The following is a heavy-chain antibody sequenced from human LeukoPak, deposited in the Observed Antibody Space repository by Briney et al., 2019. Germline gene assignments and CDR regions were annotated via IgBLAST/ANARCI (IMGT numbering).Heavy chain of an antibody. CDR3: ARGPVGANDY. Sequence: GESLKISCKGSGYSFTSYGISWVRQAPGQGLEWMGWISAYNGNTNYAQKLQGRVTMTTDTSTSTAYMELRSLRSDDTAVYYCARGPVGANDYWGQGTLVTVSS. V-gene: IGHV1-18*01. J-gene: IGHJ4*02. D-gene: IGHD1-26*01. CDR2: ISAYNGNT. CDR1: GYSFTSYG.